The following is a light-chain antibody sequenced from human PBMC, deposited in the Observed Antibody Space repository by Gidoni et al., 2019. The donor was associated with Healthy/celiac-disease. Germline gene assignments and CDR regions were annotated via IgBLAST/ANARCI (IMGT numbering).Light chain of an antibody. V-gene: IGKV1-27*01. CDR3: QKYNSAPQT. Sequence: DIQMTQSPSSLSASVGDRVTITCRASQGISNSLAWYQQKPGKVPKLLIYAASTLQSGVPSRFSGSGSGTDFTLTISRLQPEDVATYYCQKYNSAPQTFGQXTKVEIK. CDR1: QGISNS. CDR2: AAS. J-gene: IGKJ1*01.